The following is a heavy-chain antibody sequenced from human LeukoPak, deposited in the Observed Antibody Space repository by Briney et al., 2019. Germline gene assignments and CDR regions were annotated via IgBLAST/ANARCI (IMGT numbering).Heavy chain of an antibody. CDR1: GYTFTSYG. J-gene: IGHJ6*02. CDR2: ISAYNGNT. CDR3: ARDPYYDFWGGYYQDYGMDV. V-gene: IGHV1-18*01. D-gene: IGHD3-3*01. Sequence: GASVKVSCKASGYTFTSYGISWVRQAPGQGLEWMGWISAYNGNTNYAQKLQGRVTMTTDTSTSTAYMELRSLRSDDTAVYYCARDPYYDFWGGYYQDYGMDVWGQGTTVTVSS.